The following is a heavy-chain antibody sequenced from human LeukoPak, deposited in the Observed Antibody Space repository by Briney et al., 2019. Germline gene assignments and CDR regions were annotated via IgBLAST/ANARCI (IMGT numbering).Heavy chain of an antibody. CDR3: ATLTKDYDYVWGCYRYRVGLPDY. J-gene: IGHJ4*02. CDR2: FDPEDGET. CDR1: GYTLTELS. Sequence: GASVKVSCKVSGYTLTELSMHWVRQAPGKGLEWMGGFDPEDGETIYAQKFQGRVTMTEDTSTDTAYMELSSLRSEDTAVYYCATLTKDYDYVWGCYRYRVGLPDYWGQGTLVTVSS. D-gene: IGHD3-16*02. V-gene: IGHV1-24*01.